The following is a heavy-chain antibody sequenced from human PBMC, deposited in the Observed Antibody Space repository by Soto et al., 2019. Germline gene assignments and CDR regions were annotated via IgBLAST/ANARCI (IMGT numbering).Heavy chain of an antibody. CDR1: GGSISSYY. D-gene: IGHD2-2*02. V-gene: IGHV4-4*07. CDR3: ARHGPGGEEPAAIGGYFDY. J-gene: IGHJ4*02. CDR2: IYTSGST. Sequence: SETLSLTCTVSGGSISSYYWSWIRQPAGKGLEWIGRIYTSGSTNYNPSLKSRVTMSVDTSKNQFSLKLSSVTAADTAVYYCARHGPGGEEPAAIGGYFDYWGQGTLVTVSS.